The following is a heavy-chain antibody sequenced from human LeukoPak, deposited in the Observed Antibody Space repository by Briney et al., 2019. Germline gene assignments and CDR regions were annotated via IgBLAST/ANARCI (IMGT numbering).Heavy chain of an antibody. V-gene: IGHV3-7*01. CDR2: IKQDGSEK. CDR1: GFTFDDYA. J-gene: IGHJ3*02. CDR3: ATCTRESDDGFDI. D-gene: IGHD2-8*01. Sequence: GRSLRLSCAASGFTFDDYAMHWVRQAPGKGLEWVANIKQDGSEKYYVDSVKGRFTISRDNAKNSLYLQMNSLRAEDTAVYYCATCTRESDDGFDIWGQGTRVTVSS.